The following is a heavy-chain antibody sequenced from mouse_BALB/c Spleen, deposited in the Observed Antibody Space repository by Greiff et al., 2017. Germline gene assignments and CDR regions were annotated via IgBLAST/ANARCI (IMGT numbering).Heavy chain of an antibody. Sequence: EVQLQQSGAELVKPGASVKLSCTASGFNIKDTYMHWVKQRPEQGLEWIGRIDPANGNTKYDPKFQGKATITADTSSNTAYLQLSSLTSEDTAVYYCARWRNYHAMDYWGQGTSVTVSS. D-gene: IGHD2-1*01. J-gene: IGHJ4*01. V-gene: IGHV14-3*02. CDR1: GFNIKDTY. CDR2: IDPANGNT. CDR3: ARWRNYHAMDY.